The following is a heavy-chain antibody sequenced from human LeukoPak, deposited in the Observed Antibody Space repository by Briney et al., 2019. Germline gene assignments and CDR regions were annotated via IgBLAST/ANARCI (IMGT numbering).Heavy chain of an antibody. CDR1: GYTFTGYY. CDR3: ARDLGDYGDSDTGWYFDL. Sequence: ASVKVSCKASGYTFTGYYMHWVRQAPGQGLEWMGWINANSGGTNYAQKLQGRVTMTTDTSTSTAYMELRSLRSDDTAVYYCARDLGDYGDSDTGWYFDLWGRGTLVTVSS. J-gene: IGHJ2*01. D-gene: IGHD4-17*01. V-gene: IGHV1-2*02. CDR2: INANSGGT.